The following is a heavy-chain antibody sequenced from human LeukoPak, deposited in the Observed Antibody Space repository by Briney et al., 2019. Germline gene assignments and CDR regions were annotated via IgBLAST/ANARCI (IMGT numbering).Heavy chain of an antibody. Sequence: NPSETLSLTCAVSGGSISSGGYSWNWIRQPPGKGLEWIGYIFHSGTTYYSPSLKSRVTISVDRSKDQFSLKLSSVTAADTAVYYCARNSNYLSNWFDPWGQGTLVTVSS. CDR1: GGSISSGGYS. CDR2: IFHSGTT. CDR3: ARNSNYLSNWFDP. V-gene: IGHV4-30-2*01. D-gene: IGHD4-11*01. J-gene: IGHJ5*02.